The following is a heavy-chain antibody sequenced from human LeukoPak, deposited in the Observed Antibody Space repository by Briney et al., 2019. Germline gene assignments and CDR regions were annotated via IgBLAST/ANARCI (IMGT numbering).Heavy chain of an antibody. V-gene: IGHV3-23*01. CDR3: ARDGHYDILTGYVADRGFDP. J-gene: IGHJ5*02. D-gene: IGHD3-9*01. CDR2: ISGSGGST. Sequence: PGGSLRLSCAASGFTFSSYAMSWVRQAPGRGLEWVSAISGSGGSTYYADSVKGRFTISRDNSKNTLYPQMNSLRAEDTAVYYCARDGHYDILTGYVADRGFDPWGQGTLVTVSS. CDR1: GFTFSSYA.